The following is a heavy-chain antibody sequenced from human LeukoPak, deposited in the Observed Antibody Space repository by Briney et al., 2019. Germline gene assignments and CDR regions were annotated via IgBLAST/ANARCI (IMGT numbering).Heavy chain of an antibody. J-gene: IGHJ4*02. D-gene: IGHD6-13*01. CDR2: ISYDGSNK. CDR1: GFTFSSYG. V-gene: IGHV3-30*18. CDR3: AKVPTASAGY. Sequence: GGSLRLSCAASGFTFSSYGIHWVRQAPGKGLEWVAVISYDGSNKYYADPVKGRFTISRDNSKNTLYLQMNSLRAEDTAVYYCAKVPTASAGYWGQGTLVTVSS.